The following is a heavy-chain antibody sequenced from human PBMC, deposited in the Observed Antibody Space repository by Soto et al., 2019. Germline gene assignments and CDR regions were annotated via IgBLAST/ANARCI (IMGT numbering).Heavy chain of an antibody. CDR2: ITGNSAFT. Sequence: PGGSLRLSCAGSGFTFNRNAMSWVRQAPGKGLEWVSGITGNSAFTYYADSVKGRFIISRDNSKNTLYLQINTLRVGDTAVYYCAKNRDYDYDAFDVWGQGTVVTVSS. V-gene: IGHV3-23*01. J-gene: IGHJ3*01. CDR3: AKNRDYDYDAFDV. D-gene: IGHD3-16*01. CDR1: GFTFNRNA.